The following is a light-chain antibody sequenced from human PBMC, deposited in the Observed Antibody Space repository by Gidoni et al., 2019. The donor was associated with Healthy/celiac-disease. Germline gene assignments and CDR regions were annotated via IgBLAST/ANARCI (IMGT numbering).Light chain of an antibody. CDR1: QSVSSSY. CDR3: QQYGSSPKT. V-gene: IGKV3-20*01. CDR2: GGS. Sequence: ELVSTQSPGTLSLSPGERATLSCRASQSVSSSYLAWYQQKPGQAPRLLIYGGSSRATGIPDRFSGSGSGTDFTLTISRLEPEDFAVYYCQQYGSSPKTFGQGTKVEIK. J-gene: IGKJ1*01.